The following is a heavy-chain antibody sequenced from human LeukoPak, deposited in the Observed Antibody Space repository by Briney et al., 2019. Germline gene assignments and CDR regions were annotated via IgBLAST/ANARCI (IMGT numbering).Heavy chain of an antibody. Sequence: SGGSLRLSCAASGFTFSSYAMSWVRQAPGKGLEWVSAISSSGGSTYYADSAKGRFTISRDNSKNTLYLQMNSLRAEDTAVYYCAKLESNFDYWGQGTLVTVSS. CDR1: GFTFSSYA. D-gene: IGHD1-1*01. J-gene: IGHJ4*02. CDR2: ISSSGGST. V-gene: IGHV3-23*01. CDR3: AKLESNFDY.